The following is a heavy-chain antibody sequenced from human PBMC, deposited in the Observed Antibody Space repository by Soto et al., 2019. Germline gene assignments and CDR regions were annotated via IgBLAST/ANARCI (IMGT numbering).Heavy chain of an antibody. J-gene: IGHJ5*01. CDR3: ATSGYSMHTWFDS. V-gene: IGHV4-59*01. Sequence: PSETLSLTCSVSGGAITNYYWNWIRQTPGKGLEWIGYIYHTGSTSKNPSLKSRVTLSLDTSKNQLTLNLTSVTAADTAIYCCATSGYSMHTWFDSWGQGTLVTVSS. CDR2: IYHTGST. D-gene: IGHD1-26*01. CDR1: GGAITNYY.